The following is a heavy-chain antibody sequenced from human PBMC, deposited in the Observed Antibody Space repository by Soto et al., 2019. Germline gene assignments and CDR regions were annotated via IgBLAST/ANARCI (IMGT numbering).Heavy chain of an antibody. CDR2: IIPIFGTA. D-gene: IGHD2-15*01. CDR1: GGTFSSYA. V-gene: IGHV1-69*13. J-gene: IGHJ4*02. CDR3: ARDSCSGGSCYNFDY. Sequence: VASVKVSCKASGGTFSSYAISWVRQAPGQGLEWMGGIIPIFGTANYAQKFQGRVTITADESTSTAYMELSSLRSEDTAVYYCARDSCSGGSCYNFDYWGQGTLVTV.